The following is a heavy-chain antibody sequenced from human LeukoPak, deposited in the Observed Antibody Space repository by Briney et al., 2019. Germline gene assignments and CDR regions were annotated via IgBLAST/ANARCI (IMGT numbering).Heavy chain of an antibody. CDR2: ISYTSSNT. CDR3: AKGGAYDLLTGSDFDH. J-gene: IGHJ4*02. Sequence: GGSLRLSCAASGFTFSSYSMNWVRQAPGKGLEWVSSISYTSSNTYYADSMKGRFTISRDNAKNSVFLQINSLRAEDTAVHYCAKGGAYDLLTGSDFDHWGQGTLVTVSS. CDR1: GFTFSSYS. V-gene: IGHV3-21*04. D-gene: IGHD3-9*01.